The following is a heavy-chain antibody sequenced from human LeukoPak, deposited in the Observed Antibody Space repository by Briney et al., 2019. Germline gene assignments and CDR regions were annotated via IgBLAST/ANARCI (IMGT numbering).Heavy chain of an antibody. V-gene: IGHV4-31*03. CDR3: ARAAWRGSNSRDAFDI. Sequence: SETLSLTCTVSGDSISSSSYYWGWIRQPPGKGLEWIGYIYYTGTTYYNPSLKSRLTISVDASKNQFSLNLSSMTAADTAVYYCARAAWRGSNSRDAFDIWGQGTVVTVSS. D-gene: IGHD4/OR15-4a*01. CDR1: GDSISSSSYY. J-gene: IGHJ3*02. CDR2: IYYTGTT.